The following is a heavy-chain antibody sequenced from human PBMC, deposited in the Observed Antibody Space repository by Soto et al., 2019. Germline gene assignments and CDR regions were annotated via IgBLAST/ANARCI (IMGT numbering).Heavy chain of an antibody. D-gene: IGHD7-27*01. Sequence: SSSXALGCTVSGDSVMIGGDVVSWIRQPPGEVLEWIGYISYTGSTNYNPSLKSRVTISVDTSKNQFSLNLSSVTAADTAVYYCARDAAWGSTWFDTWGQPTLVTV. CDR1: GDSVMIGGDV. CDR3: ARDAAWGSTWFDT. CDR2: ISYTGST. V-gene: IGHV4-61*08. J-gene: IGHJ5*02.